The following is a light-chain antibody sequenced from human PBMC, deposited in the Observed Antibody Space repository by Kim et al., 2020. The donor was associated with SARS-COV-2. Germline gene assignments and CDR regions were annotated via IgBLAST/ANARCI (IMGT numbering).Light chain of an antibody. J-gene: IGKJ4*01. CDR3: QQYNNWTLT. CDR1: QSVSSS. CDR2: DAS. Sequence: EIVMTQSPATLSVSPGERATLSCRASQSVSSSLAWYQQKPGQAPRLLIYDASTGATGIPARFSGSGSGTEFTLTISSLQSEDFAVYYCQQYNNWTLTFGGGTKVDIK. V-gene: IGKV3-15*01.